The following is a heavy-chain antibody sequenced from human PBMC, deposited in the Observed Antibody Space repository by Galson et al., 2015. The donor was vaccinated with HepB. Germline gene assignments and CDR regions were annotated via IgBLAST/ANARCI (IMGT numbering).Heavy chain of an antibody. V-gene: IGHV3-21*04. CDR3: ARNTNGIDAFDV. CDR1: GFTFSAYT. CDR2: ISSSSTYI. J-gene: IGHJ3*01. Sequence: SLRLSCAASGFTFSAYTFNWVRQTPEMGLEWVSSISSSSTYINYEDSLAGRFTVSRDNSKDSLFLQMNRLRAEDTAVYYCARNTNGIDAFDVWGRGTVVTVSS. D-gene: IGHD1-1*01.